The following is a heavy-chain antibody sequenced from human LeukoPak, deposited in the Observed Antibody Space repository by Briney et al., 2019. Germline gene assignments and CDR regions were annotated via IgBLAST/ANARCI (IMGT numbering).Heavy chain of an antibody. CDR3: ARGQGTVTTH. D-gene: IGHD4-17*01. Sequence: SETLSLTCTVSGGSFSGYYCTWIRRPPGKGLEWIGEINHSGSANYNPSLKSRVTISLDTSKNQFSLKLSSVTAADTAVYYCARGQGTVTTHWGQGTLVTVSS. V-gene: IGHV4-34*01. CDR2: INHSGSA. CDR1: GGSFSGYY. J-gene: IGHJ4*02.